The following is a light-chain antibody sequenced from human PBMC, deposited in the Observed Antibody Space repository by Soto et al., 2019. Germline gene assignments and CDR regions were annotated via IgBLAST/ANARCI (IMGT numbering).Light chain of an antibody. Sequence: EIVLTQSPGSLSLSPGEGATLSCRASQSVSTNVAWYQQRPGQPPKLLIFGASSRATGIPARFSGSGSGTDFTLIINGLQPEDFARYFCQHYGRGSPIAFGLGTRLEIK. CDR2: GAS. CDR3: QHYGRGSPIA. V-gene: IGKV3-20*01. J-gene: IGKJ5*01. CDR1: QSVSTN.